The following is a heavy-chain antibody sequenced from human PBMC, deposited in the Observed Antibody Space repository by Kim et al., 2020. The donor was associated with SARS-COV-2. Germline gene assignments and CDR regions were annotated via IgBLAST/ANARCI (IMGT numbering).Heavy chain of an antibody. CDR3: ARNRGSAYYYVDY. D-gene: IGHD3-22*01. V-gene: IGHV5-10-1*01. J-gene: IGHJ4*02. Sequence: YSPSFQGHVTISADKSISTAYLQWSSLKASDTAMYYCARNRGSAYYYVDYWGQGTLVTVSS.